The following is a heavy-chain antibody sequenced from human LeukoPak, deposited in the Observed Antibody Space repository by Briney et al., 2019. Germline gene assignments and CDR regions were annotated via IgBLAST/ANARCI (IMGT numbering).Heavy chain of an antibody. CDR2: ISCSGGST. Sequence: PGGSLRLSCAASGFTFSSYAMSWVRQAPGKGLEWVSAISCSGGSTYYADSVKGRFTISRDNSKNTLYLQMNSLRAEDTAVYYCAKGGRLLWFGEPADFFDYWGQGTLVTVSS. V-gene: IGHV3-23*01. D-gene: IGHD3-10*01. CDR3: AKGGRLLWFGEPADFFDY. J-gene: IGHJ4*02. CDR1: GFTFSSYA.